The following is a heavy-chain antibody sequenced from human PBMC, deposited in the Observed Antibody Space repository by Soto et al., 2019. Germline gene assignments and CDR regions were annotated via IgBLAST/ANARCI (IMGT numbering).Heavy chain of an antibody. Sequence: SVKVSCKASGGTFSSYAISWVRQAPGQGLEWMGGIIPIFGTANYAQMFQGRVTITADKSTSTAYMELSSLRSEDTAGYYCALDLSWFDPWGQGTLVTVSS. V-gene: IGHV1-69*06. CDR1: GGTFSSYA. J-gene: IGHJ5*02. CDR2: IIPIFGTA. CDR3: ALDLSWFDP.